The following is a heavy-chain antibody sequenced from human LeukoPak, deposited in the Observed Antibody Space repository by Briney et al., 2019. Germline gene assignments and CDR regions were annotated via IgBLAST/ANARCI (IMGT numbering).Heavy chain of an antibody. CDR2: IIPIFGTA. Sequence: SVKVSCKAFGGTFSSYAISWVRQAPGQGLEWMGGIIPIFGTANYAQKFQGRVTITADESTSTAYMELSSLRSEDTAVYYCARDGKYYDFWSGYYYWGQGTLVTVSS. V-gene: IGHV1-69*13. D-gene: IGHD3-3*01. CDR3: ARDGKYYDFWSGYYY. CDR1: GGTFSSYA. J-gene: IGHJ4*02.